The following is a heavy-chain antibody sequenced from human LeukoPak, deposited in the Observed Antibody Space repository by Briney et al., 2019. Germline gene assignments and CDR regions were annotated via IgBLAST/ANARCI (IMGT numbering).Heavy chain of an antibody. V-gene: IGHV3-21*01. J-gene: IGHJ6*03. CDR1: GFTFSSYN. D-gene: IGHD1-26*01. Sequence: GGSLRLSCAASGFTFSSYNMNWVRQAPGKGLVWVSSITSGSSYRFYADSVKGRFTISRDNAKNSLYLQMNSLRAEDTAVYYCARDPYSGSYGNYYYYFMDVWGKGTTVTISS. CDR2: ITSGSSYR. CDR3: ARDPYSGSYGNYYYYFMDV.